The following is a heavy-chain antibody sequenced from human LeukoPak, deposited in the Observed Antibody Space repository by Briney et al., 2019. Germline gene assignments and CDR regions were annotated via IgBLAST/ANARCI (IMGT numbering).Heavy chain of an antibody. Sequence: GGSLRLSCAASGFTFSSYWMSWVRQAPGKGLEWVSGISGSGGSTYYADSVKGRFTISRDNSKNTLYLQMNSPRAEDTAVYYCAILPGYSSSWYEVDYWGQGTLVTVSS. D-gene: IGHD6-13*01. CDR3: AILPGYSSSWYEVDY. V-gene: IGHV3-23*01. J-gene: IGHJ4*02. CDR2: ISGSGGST. CDR1: GFTFSSYW.